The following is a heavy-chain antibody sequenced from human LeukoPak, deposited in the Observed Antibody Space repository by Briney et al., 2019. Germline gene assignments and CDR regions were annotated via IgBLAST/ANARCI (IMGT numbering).Heavy chain of an antibody. Sequence: GASVKVSCKASGYTFTSDDINWVRQATGQGLEWMGWMNPNSGNTGYAQKFQGRVTMTRNTSISTAYMELSSLRSEDTAVYYCARGRGYSWLNWFDPWGQGTLVTVSS. J-gene: IGHJ5*02. CDR2: MNPNSGNT. V-gene: IGHV1-8*01. CDR1: GYTFTSDD. D-gene: IGHD5-12*01. CDR3: ARGRGYSWLNWFDP.